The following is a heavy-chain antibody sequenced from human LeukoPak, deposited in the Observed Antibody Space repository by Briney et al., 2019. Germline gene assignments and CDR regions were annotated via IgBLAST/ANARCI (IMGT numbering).Heavy chain of an antibody. D-gene: IGHD4-17*01. CDR2: INTNTGNP. V-gene: IGHV7-4-1*02. CDR3: ARHTTVTTTYYMFDP. CDR1: GYTFTSYA. Sequence: ASVKVSCKASGYTFTSYAMNWVRQAPGQGLEWMGWINTNTGNPTYAKGFTGRFVFSLDTSVSTAYLQISSLKAEDTAVYYCARHTTVTTTYYMFDPWGQGTLVTVSS. J-gene: IGHJ5*02.